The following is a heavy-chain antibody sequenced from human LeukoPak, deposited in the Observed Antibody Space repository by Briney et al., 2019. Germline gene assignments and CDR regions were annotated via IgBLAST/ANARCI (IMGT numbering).Heavy chain of an antibody. D-gene: IGHD3-10*01. V-gene: IGHV1-69*04. CDR3: ARLPTMIRGVTELDY. Sequence: SVKVSCKASGGTFINYAISWVRQAPGQGLEWMGRIIPMLDIANYAQKFQGRVTITADKSTSTAYMELSRLRAEDTAVYYCARLPTMIRGVTELDYWGQGTLVTVSS. CDR2: IIPMLDIA. CDR1: GGTFINYA. J-gene: IGHJ4*02.